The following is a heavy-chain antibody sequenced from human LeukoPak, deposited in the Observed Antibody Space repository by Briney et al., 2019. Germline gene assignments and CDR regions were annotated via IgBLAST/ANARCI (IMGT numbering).Heavy chain of an antibody. CDR1: GFTFSDYY. V-gene: IGHV3-11*04. J-gene: IGHJ4*02. CDR2: ISSSGSTI. CDR3: ASWDCAYCGGDCSTRDY. D-gene: IGHD2-21*02. Sequence: GGSLRLSCAASGFTFSDYYMSWIRQAPGKGLERVSYISSSGSTIYYADSVKGRFTISRDNAKNSLYLQMNSLRAEDTAVYYCASWDCAYCGGDCSTRDYWGQGTLVTVSS.